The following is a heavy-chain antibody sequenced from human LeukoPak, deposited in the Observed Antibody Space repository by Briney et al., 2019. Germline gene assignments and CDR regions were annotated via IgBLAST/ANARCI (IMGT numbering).Heavy chain of an antibody. CDR3: AKDQRSIAVAGYFDY. V-gene: IGHV3-23*01. D-gene: IGHD6-19*01. Sequence: GGSLRLSCAASGFTFNSYAMNWVRQAPGKGLEWVSTISSSGNNTYYTDSVKGRFTISRDNSKNTLYLQMNSLRAEDTAVYYCAKDQRSIAVAGYFDYWGQGTLVTVSS. J-gene: IGHJ4*02. CDR2: ISSSGNNT. CDR1: GFTFNSYA.